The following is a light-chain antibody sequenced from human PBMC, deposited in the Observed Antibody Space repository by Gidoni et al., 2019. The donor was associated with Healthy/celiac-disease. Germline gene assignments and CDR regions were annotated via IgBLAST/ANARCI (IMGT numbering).Light chain of an antibody. CDR2: QDS. Sequence: SYELTQPPSVSVSPGQTASITCSGDKLGDKYACWSQQKPGQSPVLVIYQDSKRPSGIPARSSGSNSGNTATLTISGTQAMDEADYYCQAWDSSVVFGGGTKLTVL. J-gene: IGLJ2*01. CDR3: QAWDSSVV. CDR1: KLGDKY. V-gene: IGLV3-1*01.